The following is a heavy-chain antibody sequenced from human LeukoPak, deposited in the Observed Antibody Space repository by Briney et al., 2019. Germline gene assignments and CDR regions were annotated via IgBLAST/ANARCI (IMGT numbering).Heavy chain of an antibody. CDR3: ARDPGDISGYYFDY. Sequence: SETLSLTCTVSGGSISNYHWSWLRQPPGKGLEGIGDIYYSGSTNYNPSLKSRVTISVDTSKNQFSLKLSSVTAADTAVYYCARDPGDISGYYFDYWGQGTLVTVSS. D-gene: IGHD3-22*01. J-gene: IGHJ4*02. V-gene: IGHV4-59*01. CDR2: IYYSGST. CDR1: GGSISNYH.